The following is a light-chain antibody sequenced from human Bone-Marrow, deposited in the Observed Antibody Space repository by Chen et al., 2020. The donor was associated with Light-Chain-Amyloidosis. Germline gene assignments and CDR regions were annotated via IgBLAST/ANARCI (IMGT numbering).Light chain of an antibody. CDR1: QNINNF. V-gene: IGKV3-11*01. Sequence: EIVLTQSPATLSLSPGERATLSCRASQNINNFLAWYQQKPGQAPSLLIYDASNRATGIPARFSGRGSGTDFTLTISSLEPEDFAVYYCQQRADWPPLTFGGGTKVEIK. CDR2: DAS. J-gene: IGKJ4*01. CDR3: QQRADWPPLT.